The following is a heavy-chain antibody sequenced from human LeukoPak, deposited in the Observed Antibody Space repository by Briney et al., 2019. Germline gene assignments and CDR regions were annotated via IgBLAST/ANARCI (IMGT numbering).Heavy chain of an antibody. CDR2: ISSSSSYI. CDR1: GFTFSSYS. CDR3: ARAGYCSSTSCYEKYYYYYMDV. D-gene: IGHD2-2*01. J-gene: IGHJ6*03. Sequence: GGSLRLSCAASGFTFSSYSMNWVRQAPGKGLEWVSSISSSSSYIYYADSVKGRFTISRDNAKNSLYLQMNSLRAEDTAVYYCARAGYCSSTSCYEKYYYYYMDVWGKGTTVTVPS. V-gene: IGHV3-21*01.